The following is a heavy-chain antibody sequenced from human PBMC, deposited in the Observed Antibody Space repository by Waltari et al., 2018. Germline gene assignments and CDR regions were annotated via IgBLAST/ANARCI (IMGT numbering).Heavy chain of an antibody. CDR1: GFSFGGFA. CDR2: LSGRGATT. D-gene: IGHD5-12*01. J-gene: IGHJ4*02. CDR3: AKAFRGYSGSYFDI. Sequence: QLLESGGGLVQPGGSLRLSCAASGFSFGGFAMHWVRQAPGKGRGWVSGLSGRGATTYDAAAVRGRFTVSRDNSRNTVDLQMNSLRAEDTAVYYCAKAFRGYSGSYFDIWGRGTLVAVS. V-gene: IGHV3-23*01.